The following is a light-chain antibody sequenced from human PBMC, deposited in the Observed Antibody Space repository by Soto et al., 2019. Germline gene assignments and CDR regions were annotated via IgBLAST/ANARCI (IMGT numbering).Light chain of an antibody. CDR2: GAS. J-gene: IGKJ1*01. Sequence: EIVLTKSRVTLSLSPRERATLSCVASQSVSSSYLAWYQQKNGQAPRLLIYGASSRATGIPDRFSGSGYGTDVNLTISRLEPEDFAVYYCQQYGSFTWTFGQGTKVDIK. CDR1: QSVSSSY. V-gene: IGKV3-20*01. CDR3: QQYGSFTWT.